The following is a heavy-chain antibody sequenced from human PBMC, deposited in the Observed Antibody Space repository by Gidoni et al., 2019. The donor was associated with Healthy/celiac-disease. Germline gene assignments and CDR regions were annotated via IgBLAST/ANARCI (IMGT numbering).Heavy chain of an antibody. Sequence: QVQLQESGPGLVKPSQTLSLTCTVPAGSISSGSYYWSWIRQPAGKGLEWIRRIYTSGSTNYNPSLKSRVNISVDTSKNQFSLKLSSVTAADTAVYYCARGRWLQLDYWGQGTLVTVSS. D-gene: IGHD5-12*01. V-gene: IGHV4-61*02. CDR1: AGSISSGSYY. CDR2: IYTSGST. CDR3: ARGRWLQLDY. J-gene: IGHJ4*02.